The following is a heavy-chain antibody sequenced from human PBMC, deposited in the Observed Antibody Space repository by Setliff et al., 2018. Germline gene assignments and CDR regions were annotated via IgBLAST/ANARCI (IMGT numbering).Heavy chain of an antibody. CDR3: ARDDVRGYYMDV. CDR2: IPYDGSNE. CDR1: GFSFSRYA. V-gene: IGHV3-30*04. J-gene: IGHJ6*03. Sequence: PGGSLRLSCAASGFSFSRYAMHWVRQAPGEGLEWVGMIPYDGSNEYYGDSVKGRFTISRDNSRNTLYVQINSLRAEDTAVYYCARDDVRGYYMDVWGKGTTVTVSS. D-gene: IGHD3-10*02.